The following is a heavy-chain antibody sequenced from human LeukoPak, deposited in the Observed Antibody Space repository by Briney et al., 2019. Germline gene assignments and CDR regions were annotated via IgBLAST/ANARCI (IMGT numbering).Heavy chain of an antibody. CDR3: ARYLARGRNWFDP. CDR1: GGSTSSSSYY. J-gene: IGHJ5*02. CDR2: IYYSGST. Sequence: SETLSLTCTVSGGSTSSSSYYWGWIRQPPGKGLEWIGSIYYSGSTYYNPSLKSRVTISVDTSKNQFSLKLSSVTAADTAVYYCARYLARGRNWFDPWGQGTLVTVSS. V-gene: IGHV4-39*07.